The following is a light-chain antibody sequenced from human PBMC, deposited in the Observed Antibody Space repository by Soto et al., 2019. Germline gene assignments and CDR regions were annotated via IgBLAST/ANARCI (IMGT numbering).Light chain of an antibody. CDR2: GNS. V-gene: IGLV1-40*01. J-gene: IGLJ3*02. CDR3: QSYDSSLSAWV. CDR1: SSNIGAGYD. Sequence: QSVLTQPPSVSGAPGQRVTISCTGSSSNIGAGYDVHWYQQLPGTAPKLLIYGNSNRPSGVPDRFSGSKSGTSASLAITGLQAEDEDDYDCQSYDSSLSAWVFGGGTKLTVL.